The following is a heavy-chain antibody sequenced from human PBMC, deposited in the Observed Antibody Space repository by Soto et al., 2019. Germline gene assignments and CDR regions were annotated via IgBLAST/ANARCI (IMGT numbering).Heavy chain of an antibody. V-gene: IGHV5-10-1*01. CDR3: ARLYCTTSTCDSWFDP. CDR1: GYTFTTFW. J-gene: IGHJ5*02. Sequence: RGESLKISCTGFGYTFTTFWISWVRQMPGKGPEWMGRVDPRDSNVNYSPSFQGHVTISVDKSISTAYLQWGSLKASDTAIYYCARLYCTTSTCDSWFDPWGQGTLVTVSS. D-gene: IGHD2-2*01. CDR2: VDPRDSNV.